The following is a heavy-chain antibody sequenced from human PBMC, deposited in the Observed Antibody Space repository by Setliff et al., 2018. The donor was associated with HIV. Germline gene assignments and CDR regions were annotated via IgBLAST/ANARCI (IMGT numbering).Heavy chain of an antibody. CDR3: ARGSEYLSGNFDY. J-gene: IGHJ4*02. Sequence: SQTLSLTCSVSSGSMTGHYWTWVRQPPGKGLEWIGYLHSLGSSRVSGTPNYSPSLKSRITISLDTSKRQFSLTMTSVTAADTAVYYCARGSEYLSGNFDYWGQGTLVTVSS. CDR1: SGSMTGHY. CDR2: LHSLGSSRVSGTP. D-gene: IGHD2-2*01. V-gene: IGHV4-4*08.